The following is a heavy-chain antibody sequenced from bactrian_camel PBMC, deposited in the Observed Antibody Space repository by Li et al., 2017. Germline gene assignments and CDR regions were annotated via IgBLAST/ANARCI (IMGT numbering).Heavy chain of an antibody. CDR3: AAVRYGVTWYPLCRARSADFGY. CDR2: IDNDGTT. CDR1: GYTSY. J-gene: IGHJ6*01. D-gene: IGHD6*01. Sequence: HVQLVESGGGSVQAGGSLRLSCAPSGYTSYMGWFRQAPGKEREGVAAIDNDGTTDYVDSVKGRFTISRDNTKQTLYLQMNSLKPEDTAMYYCAAVRYGVTWYPLCRARSADFGYWGQGTQVTVS. V-gene: IGHV3S55*01.